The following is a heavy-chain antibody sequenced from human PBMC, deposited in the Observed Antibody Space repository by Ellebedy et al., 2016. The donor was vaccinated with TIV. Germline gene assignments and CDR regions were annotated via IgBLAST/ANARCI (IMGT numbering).Heavy chain of an antibody. V-gene: IGHV3-30*18. CDR1: GFTFSDYG. CDR3: AKDRLESMTTVTTHWFDP. CDR2: ISNDGRSK. D-gene: IGHD4-17*01. Sequence: GESLKISCVASGFTFSDYGMHWVRQAPGKGLEWVAVISNDGRSKKHADSVKGRFTISRDNSKSTVYLQMNSLRAEETAVYYCAKDRLESMTTVTTHWFDPWGQGTLVTVSS. J-gene: IGHJ5*02.